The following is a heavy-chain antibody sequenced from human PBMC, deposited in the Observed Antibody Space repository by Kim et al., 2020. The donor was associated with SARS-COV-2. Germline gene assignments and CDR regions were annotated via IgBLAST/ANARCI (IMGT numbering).Heavy chain of an antibody. CDR3: ATDPAIYSGYDPAWGY. CDR2: FDPEDGET. V-gene: IGHV1-24*01. D-gene: IGHD5-12*01. Sequence: ASVKVSCKVSGYTLTELSMHWVRQAPGKGLEWMGGFDPEDGETIYAQKFQGRVTMTEDTSTDTAYMELSSLRSEDTAVYYCATDPAIYSGYDPAWGYWGQGTLVTVSS. J-gene: IGHJ4*02. CDR1: GYTLTELS.